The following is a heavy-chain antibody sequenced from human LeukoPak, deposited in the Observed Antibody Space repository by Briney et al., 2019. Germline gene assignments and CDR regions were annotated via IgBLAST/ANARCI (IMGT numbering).Heavy chain of an antibody. CDR3: ATAWYSGSYREVDY. CDR2: FDPEDGET. J-gene: IGHJ4*02. CDR1: GYTLTELS. Sequence: ASVKVSCKVSGYTLTELSMHWVRQAPGKGLEWMGGFDPEDGETIYAQKFQGRVTMTEDTSTDTAYMELSSLRSEDTAVYYCATAWYSGSYREVDYWGQGTLVTVSS. D-gene: IGHD1-26*01. V-gene: IGHV1-24*01.